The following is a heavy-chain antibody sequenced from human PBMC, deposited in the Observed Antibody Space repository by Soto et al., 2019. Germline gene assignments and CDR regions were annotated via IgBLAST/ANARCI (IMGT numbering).Heavy chain of an antibody. CDR3: ARSYYYDSSGYAPGDP. V-gene: IGHV1-69*02. J-gene: IGHJ5*02. Sequence: SVKVSCKASGGTFSSYTISWVRQATGQGLEWMRRIIPILGIANYAQKFQGRVTITADKSTSTAYMELSSPRSEDTAVYYCARSYYYDSSGYAPGDPWGQGTLVTVSS. D-gene: IGHD3-22*01. CDR2: IIPILGIA. CDR1: GGTFSSYT.